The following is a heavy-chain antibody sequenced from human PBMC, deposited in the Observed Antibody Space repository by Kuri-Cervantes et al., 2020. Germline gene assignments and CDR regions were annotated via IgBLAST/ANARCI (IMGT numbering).Heavy chain of an antibody. J-gene: IGHJ3*02. Sequence: SVKVSCKASGGTFSNHPISWVRQAPGQGLEWMGEIIPITGTANYAQKIQGRLTITADTSTSTAYMELRSLRSDDTAVYYCAREMFPDAFDIWGQGTMVTVSS. CDR3: AREMFPDAFDI. CDR2: IIPITGTA. CDR1: GGTFSNHP. D-gene: IGHD3-10*02. V-gene: IGHV1-69*06.